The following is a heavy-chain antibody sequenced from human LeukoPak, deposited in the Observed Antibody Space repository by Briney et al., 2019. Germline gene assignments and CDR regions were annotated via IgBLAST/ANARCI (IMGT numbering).Heavy chain of an antibody. CDR1: GGSISSYY. D-gene: IGHD6-13*01. CDR2: IYTSGGT. Sequence: SETLSLTCTVSGGSISSYYWSWIRQPPGKGLEWIGRIYTSGGTNYNPSLKSRVTMSVDTSKNQFSLKLSSVTAADTAVYYCAAGTAPSDAFDIWGQGTMVTVSS. CDR3: AAGTAPSDAFDI. J-gene: IGHJ3*02. V-gene: IGHV4-4*07.